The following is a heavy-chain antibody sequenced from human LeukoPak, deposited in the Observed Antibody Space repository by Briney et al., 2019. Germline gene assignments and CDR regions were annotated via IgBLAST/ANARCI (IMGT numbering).Heavy chain of an antibody. J-gene: IGHJ4*02. V-gene: IGHV3-74*01. Sequence: GGSLRLSCAASGFTFSSYSMHWVRQGPGKGLVWVSRINSDGTITNYADSVKGRFTISRDNAKNTLYLQMNSLRVEDTAVYYCARQEPFDYWGQGTLVTVSS. D-gene: IGHD1-26*01. CDR3: ARQEPFDY. CDR1: GFTFSSYS. CDR2: INSDGTIT.